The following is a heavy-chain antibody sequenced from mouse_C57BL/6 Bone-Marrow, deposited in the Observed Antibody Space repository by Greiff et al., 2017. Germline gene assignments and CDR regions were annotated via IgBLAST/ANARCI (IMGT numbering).Heavy chain of an antibody. CDR1: GFSLTSYA. Sequence: VKLVESGPGLVAPSQSLSITCTVSGFSLTSYAISWVRQPPGKGLEWLGVIWTGGGTNYNSALKSRLSISQDNSKSQVFLKMNSLQTDDTARYYCARMGEAYYDGGGYYFDYWGQGTTLTVSS. CDR3: ARMGEAYYDGGGYYFDY. V-gene: IGHV2-9-1*01. J-gene: IGHJ2*01. CDR2: IWTGGGT. D-gene: IGHD1-1*01.